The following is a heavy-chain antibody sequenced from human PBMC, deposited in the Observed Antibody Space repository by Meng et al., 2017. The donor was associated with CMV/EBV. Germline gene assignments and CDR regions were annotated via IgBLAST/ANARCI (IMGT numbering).Heavy chain of an antibody. D-gene: IGHD3-16*01. CDR3: ARGPGGFGAYYGMDV. CDR2: ISSSGSTI. CDR1: GFTFSSYW. Sequence: GGSLRLSCAASGFTFSSYWMYWVRQAPGKGLEWVSYISSSGSTIYYADSVKGRFTISRDNSKNTLYLQMGSLRAEDMAVYYCARGPGGFGAYYGMDVWGQGTTVTVSS. V-gene: IGHV3-48*01. J-gene: IGHJ6*02.